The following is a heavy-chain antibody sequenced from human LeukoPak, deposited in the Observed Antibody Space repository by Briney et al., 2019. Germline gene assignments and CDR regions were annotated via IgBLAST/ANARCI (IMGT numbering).Heavy chain of an antibody. J-gene: IGHJ2*01. Sequence: SETLSLTCAVSGGSISSGGYSWSWIRQPPGKGLEWIGYIYHSGSTYYNPSLKSRVTISVDRSKNQFSLKLSSVTAADTAVYYCARDRGTPNWYFGLWGRGTLVTVSS. D-gene: IGHD1-14*01. CDR2: IYHSGST. V-gene: IGHV4-30-2*01. CDR1: GGSISSGGYS. CDR3: ARDRGTPNWYFGL.